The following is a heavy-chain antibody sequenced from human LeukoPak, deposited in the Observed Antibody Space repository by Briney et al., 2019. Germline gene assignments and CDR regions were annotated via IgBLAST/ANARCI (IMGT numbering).Heavy chain of an antibody. V-gene: IGHV3-23*01. CDR1: GFTFSSYA. CDR3: AKVSTVALRDY. D-gene: IGHD2-15*01. Sequence: GSLRLPCAASGFTFSSYAMSWVRQAPGKGLEWVSAISGSGGSTYYADFVKGRFTISRDNSKNTLYLQMNSLRAEDTAVYYCAKVSTVALRDYWGQGTLVTVSS. CDR2: ISGSGGST. J-gene: IGHJ4*02.